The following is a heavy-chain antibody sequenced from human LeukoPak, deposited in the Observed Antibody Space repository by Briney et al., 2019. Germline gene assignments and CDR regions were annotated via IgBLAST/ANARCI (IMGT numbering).Heavy chain of an antibody. Sequence: GGSLRLSCAASGFTFSRYNINWVRQAPGKGLEWVSSISGTRSDMYYADSVKGRFTISRDNAMNSLYLQMNSLRADDTAVYYCARDAYGDYYFDYWGQGTLVTVSS. CDR2: ISGTRSDM. J-gene: IGHJ4*02. CDR1: GFTFSRYN. D-gene: IGHD4-17*01. V-gene: IGHV3-21*01. CDR3: ARDAYGDYYFDY.